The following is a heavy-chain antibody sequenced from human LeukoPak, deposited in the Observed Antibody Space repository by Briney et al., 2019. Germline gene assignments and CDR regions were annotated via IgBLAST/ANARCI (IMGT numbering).Heavy chain of an antibody. CDR1: GFTFSDYY. CDR2: ISSSGSTI. Sequence: GGSLRLSCAASGFTFSDYYMSWIHQAPGKGLEWVSYISSSGSTIYYADSVKGRFTISRDNSKNTLYLQMNSLRAEDTAVYYCARDGGRWLTYFDYWGQGTLVTVSS. V-gene: IGHV3-11*01. CDR3: ARDGGRWLTYFDY. D-gene: IGHD5-24*01. J-gene: IGHJ4*02.